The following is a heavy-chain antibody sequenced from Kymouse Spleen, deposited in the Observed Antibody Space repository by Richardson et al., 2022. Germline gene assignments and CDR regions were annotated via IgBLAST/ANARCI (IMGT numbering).Heavy chain of an antibody. Sequence: EVQLVESGGGLVQPGRSLRLSCAASGFTFDDYAMHWVRQAPGKGLEWVSGISWNSGSIGYADSVKGRFTISRDNAKNSLYLQMNSLRAEDTALYYCAKAPDIVVVPAAYFDYWGQGTLVTVSS. CDR2: ISWNSGSI. D-gene: IGHD2-2*02. CDR1: GFTFDDYA. V-gene: IGHV3-9*01. CDR3: AKAPDIVVVPAAYFDY. J-gene: IGHJ4*02.